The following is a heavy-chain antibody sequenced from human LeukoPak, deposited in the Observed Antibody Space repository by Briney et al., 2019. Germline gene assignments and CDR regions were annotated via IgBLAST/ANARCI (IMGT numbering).Heavy chain of an antibody. CDR2: INHSGST. Sequence: PSETLSLTCAVYGGSFSGYYWSWIRQPPGKGLEWIGEINHSGSTNYNPSLKSRVTISVDTSKNQFSLKLSSVTAADTAVYYCARLVPGGAFDIWGQGTMVTVSS. J-gene: IGHJ3*02. CDR3: ARLVPGGAFDI. CDR1: GGSFSGYY. D-gene: IGHD3-16*01. V-gene: IGHV4-34*01.